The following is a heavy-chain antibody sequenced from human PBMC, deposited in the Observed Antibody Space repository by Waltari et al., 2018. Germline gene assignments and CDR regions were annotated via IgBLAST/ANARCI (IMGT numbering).Heavy chain of an antibody. D-gene: IGHD1-26*01. J-gene: IGHJ6*02. CDR2: MNPNSGNT. CDR3: ARGGGGAPYYYYYGMDV. V-gene: IGHV1-8*01. Sequence: QVQLVQSGAEVKKPGASAKVSGKASGYTFTSYDINWVRQATGQGLEWMGWMNPNSGNTGYAQKFQGRVTMTRNTSISTAYMELSSLRSEDTAVYYCARGGGGAPYYYYYGMDVWGQGTTVTVSS. CDR1: GYTFTSYD.